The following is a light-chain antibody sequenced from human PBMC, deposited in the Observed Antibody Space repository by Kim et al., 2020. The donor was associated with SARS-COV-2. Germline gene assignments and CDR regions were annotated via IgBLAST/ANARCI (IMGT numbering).Light chain of an antibody. CDR3: QQYGSSPLIS. CDR2: GAA. J-gene: IGKJ5*01. Sequence: PAHTAPVSSRASHRLYSKHFAWSQHKPGQGPRLLIYGAATTATGVPDWFSGSGSGTDFTLTITRLDPEDSAVYHCQQYGSSPLISFGQGTRLVIK. CDR1: HRLYSKH. V-gene: IGKV3-20*01.